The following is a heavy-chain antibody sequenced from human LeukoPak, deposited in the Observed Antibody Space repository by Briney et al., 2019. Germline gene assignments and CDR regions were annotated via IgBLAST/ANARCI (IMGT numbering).Heavy chain of an antibody. CDR2: INTDGSYV. CDR1: GFTFSDYW. CDR3: ARVWHSGSQVDD. J-gene: IGHJ4*01. V-gene: IGHV3-74*01. Sequence: GGSLRLSCAASGFTFSDYWMHWVSQAPGKGLVWVSRINTDGSYVSYADSVKGRFTISRDNAKNTLYLQMNSLKDEDAAVYYCARVWHSGSQVDDWGHGTLVTVSS. D-gene: IGHD1-26*01.